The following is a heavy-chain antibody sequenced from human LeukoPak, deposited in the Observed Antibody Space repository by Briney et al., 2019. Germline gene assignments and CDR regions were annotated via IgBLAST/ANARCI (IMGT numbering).Heavy chain of an antibody. CDR3: ARVLKTRSGWYRPGGY. J-gene: IGHJ4*02. Sequence: ASVKVSCKASGYTFTSYDTNWVRQAIGQGLEWMGWMNPNSGNTGYAQKFQGRVTMTRNTSISTAYMELSSLRSEDTAVYYCARVLKTRSGWYRPGGYWGQGTLVTVSS. D-gene: IGHD6-19*01. CDR2: MNPNSGNT. CDR1: GYTFTSYD. V-gene: IGHV1-8*01.